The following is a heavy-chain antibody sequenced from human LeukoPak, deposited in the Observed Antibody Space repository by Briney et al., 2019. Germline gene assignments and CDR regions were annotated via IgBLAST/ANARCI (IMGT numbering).Heavy chain of an antibody. V-gene: IGHV4-31*03. Sequence: SQTLSLTCTVSGGSISSGGYYWSWIRQHPGKGLEWIGYIYYSGSTYYNPSLKSRVTISVDTSKNQFSLKLSSVTAADTAVYYCARSPVGIRWAAIPVSGAFDIWGQGTMVTVSS. CDR3: ARSPVGIRWAAIPVSGAFDI. J-gene: IGHJ3*02. CDR2: IYYSGST. D-gene: IGHD2-2*02. CDR1: GGSISSGGYY.